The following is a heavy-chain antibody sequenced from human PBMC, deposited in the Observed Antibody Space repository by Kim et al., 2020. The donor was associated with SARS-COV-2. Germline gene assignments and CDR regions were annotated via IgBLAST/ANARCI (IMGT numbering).Heavy chain of an antibody. D-gene: IGHD6-13*01. CDR3: AKDKDSNWYVHGMDI. CDR1: GFTFSSYA. CDR2: ISGSGGST. Sequence: GGSLRLSCAASGFTFSSYAMSWVRQAPGKGLEWVSAISGSGGSTYYADSVKGRFTISRDSSKNTLYLQMNSLRAEDTALYYCAKDKDSNWYVHGMDIWGQGTTVTVSS. J-gene: IGHJ6*02. V-gene: IGHV3-23*01.